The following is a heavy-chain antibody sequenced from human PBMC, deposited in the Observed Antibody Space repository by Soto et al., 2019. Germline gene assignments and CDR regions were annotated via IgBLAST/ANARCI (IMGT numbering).Heavy chain of an antibody. Sequence: QVQLVQSGAEVKKPESSVKVSCKAPGGTFSTYAISWVRQAPGQGLAWMGGIIPMFGTANYAQRFQDRVTITADESTSTVYRELSSLRSEDTAVYFCASEMQLWLRRINNGYSGWGQGTLVTVSS. CDR3: ASEMQLWLRRINNGYSG. CDR2: IIPMFGTA. D-gene: IGHD5-12*01. J-gene: IGHJ4*02. V-gene: IGHV1-69*12. CDR1: GGTFSTYA.